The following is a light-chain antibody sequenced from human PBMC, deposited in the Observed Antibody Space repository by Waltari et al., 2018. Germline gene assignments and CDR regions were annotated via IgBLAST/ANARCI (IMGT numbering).Light chain of an antibody. CDR2: RAS. CDR1: QRISGW. V-gene: IGKV1-5*03. J-gene: IGKJ2*01. Sequence: TCRASQRISGWCAWGQQKPGKAPKLLIYRASSLESGVPSTFSGSGSGTEFTLTISSLQPDDFATYYCQQYSSYPYTFGQGTKLEIK. CDR3: QQYSSYPYT.